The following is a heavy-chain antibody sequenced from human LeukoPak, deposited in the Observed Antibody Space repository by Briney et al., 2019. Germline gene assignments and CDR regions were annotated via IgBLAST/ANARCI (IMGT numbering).Heavy chain of an antibody. Sequence: SETLSLTCTVSGGSISSSSYYWGWIRQPPGKGLEWIGSIYYSGSTYYNPSLKSRVTISVDTSKNQFSLKLSSVPAADTAVYYCARWAAAGSYDPANDYWGQGTLVTVSS. D-gene: IGHD6-13*01. CDR2: IYYSGST. CDR1: GGSISSSSYY. V-gene: IGHV4-39*01. CDR3: ARWAAAGSYDPANDY. J-gene: IGHJ4*02.